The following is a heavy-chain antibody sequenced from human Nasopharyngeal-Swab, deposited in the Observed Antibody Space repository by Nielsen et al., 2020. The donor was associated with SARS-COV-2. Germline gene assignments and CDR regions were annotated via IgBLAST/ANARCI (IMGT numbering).Heavy chain of an antibody. CDR2: ISSSSSTI. Sequence: VRQMPGKGLEWVSYISSSSSTIYYADSVKGRFTISRDNAKNSLYLQMNSLRTEDTAVYYCARDSTYDILTGYPFDYWGQGTLVTVSS. V-gene: IGHV3-48*04. CDR3: ARDSTYDILTGYPFDY. J-gene: IGHJ4*02. D-gene: IGHD3-9*01.